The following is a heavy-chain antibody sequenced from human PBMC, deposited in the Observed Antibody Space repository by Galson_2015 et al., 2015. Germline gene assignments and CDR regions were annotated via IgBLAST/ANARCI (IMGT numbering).Heavy chain of an antibody. Sequence: SLRLSCAASGFTFSSYEMNWVRQAPGKGLEWVSYISSSGSTIYYADSVKGRFTNSRENAKNSLYLQMNSLRAGDTAVYYCTRGGGIGFDYWGQGTLVTVSS. CDR1: GFTFSSYE. CDR2: ISSSGSTI. D-gene: IGHD3-16*01. V-gene: IGHV3-48*03. J-gene: IGHJ4*02. CDR3: TRGGGIGFDY.